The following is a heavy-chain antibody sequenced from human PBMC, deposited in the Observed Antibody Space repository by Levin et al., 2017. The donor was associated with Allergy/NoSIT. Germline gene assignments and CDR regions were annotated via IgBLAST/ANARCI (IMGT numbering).Heavy chain of an antibody. CDR3: ARAGRLGWGDYGDHHY. V-gene: IGHV3-11*05. CDR1: GFTFSDYY. Sequence: GESLKISCAASGFTFSDYYMSWIRQAPGKGLEWVSYISSSSSYTNYADSVKGRFTISRDNAKNSLYLQMNSLRAEDTAVYYCARAGRLGWGDYGDHHYWGQGTLVTVSS. J-gene: IGHJ4*02. D-gene: IGHD4-17*01. CDR2: ISSSSSYT.